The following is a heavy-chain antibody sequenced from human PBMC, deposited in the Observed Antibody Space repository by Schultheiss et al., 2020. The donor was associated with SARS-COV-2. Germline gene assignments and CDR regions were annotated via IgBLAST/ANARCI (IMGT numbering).Heavy chain of an antibody. Sequence: GGSLRLSCAASGFTFSSYALHWVRQAPGKGLEWVAVISYDGSNKYYADSVKGRFTISRDSSKNTVYLQMNSLRGEDTAVYYCARDPGVMYSGSYFFDYWGQGTLVTVSS. V-gene: IGHV3-30*01. CDR2: ISYDGSNK. D-gene: IGHD1-26*01. CDR1: GFTFSSYA. CDR3: ARDPGVMYSGSYFFDY. J-gene: IGHJ4*02.